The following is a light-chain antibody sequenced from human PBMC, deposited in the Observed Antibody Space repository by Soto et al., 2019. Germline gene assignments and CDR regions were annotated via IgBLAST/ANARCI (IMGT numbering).Light chain of an antibody. V-gene: IGKV3-20*01. CDR1: QSVSSSY. J-gene: IGKJ2*01. CDR3: QQYGSSLYT. Sequence: EIVLTQSPGTLSLSPGERATLSCRASQSVSSSYLAWYQQKPGQAPRLLIYGASNRATGIPDRFSVSGSGTDFTLTISRLEPEDFAVYYCQQYGSSLYTFGQGTKLEIK. CDR2: GAS.